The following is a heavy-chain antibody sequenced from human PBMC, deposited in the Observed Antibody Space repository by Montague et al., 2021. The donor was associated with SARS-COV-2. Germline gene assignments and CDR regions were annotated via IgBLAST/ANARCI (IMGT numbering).Heavy chain of an antibody. CDR1: GGSFSDYY. D-gene: IGHD3-22*01. CDR3: ARGRQHFNMIVVVMTGGEYYFDY. J-gene: IGHJ4*02. CDR2: INYRGTS. Sequence: SETLSLTCAVYGGSFSDYYWSWIRQPPGKGLEWIGEINYRGTSKYNPSLKSRVSISLDTPKNQFSLYLSSVTAADTAVYYCARGRQHFNMIVVVMTGGEYYFDYWGQGTLVTVSS. V-gene: IGHV4-34*01.